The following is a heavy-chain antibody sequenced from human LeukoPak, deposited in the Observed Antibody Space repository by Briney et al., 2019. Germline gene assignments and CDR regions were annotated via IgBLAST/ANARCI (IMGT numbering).Heavy chain of an antibody. J-gene: IGHJ3*02. CDR3: AKDRPPLFYSYGYGGSDVFDI. D-gene: IGHD5-18*01. CDR1: GFTFSSYG. CDR2: ISYDGSNK. V-gene: IGHV3-30*18. Sequence: GGSLRLSCAASGFTFSSYGMHWVRQAPGKGLEWVAVISYDGSNKYYADSVKGRFTISRDNSKNTLYLQMNSLRAEDTAVYYCAKDRPPLFYSYGYGGSDVFDIWGQGTMVTVSS.